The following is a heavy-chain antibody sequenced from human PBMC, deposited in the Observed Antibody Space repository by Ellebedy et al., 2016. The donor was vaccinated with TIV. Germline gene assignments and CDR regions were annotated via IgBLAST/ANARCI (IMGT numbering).Heavy chain of an antibody. CDR3: ARRATMKETGFDY. Sequence: GESLKISCTGSGYPFSSYWIGWVRQMPGKGLEWMGIIYPGDSDTRYSPSFQCQVTISPDKSISTAYLQWSSLKASDTAMYYCARRATMKETGFDYWGQGTLATVSS. CDR1: GYPFSSYW. J-gene: IGHJ4*02. D-gene: IGHD3-22*01. V-gene: IGHV5-51*01. CDR2: IYPGDSDT.